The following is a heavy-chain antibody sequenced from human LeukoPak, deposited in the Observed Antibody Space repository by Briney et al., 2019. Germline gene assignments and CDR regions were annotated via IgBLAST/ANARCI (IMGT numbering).Heavy chain of an antibody. Sequence: PGGSLRLSCAASGFTFSSYEMNWVRQAPGKGLEWVSAISGSGGSTYYADSVKGRFTISRDNSKNTLYLQMNSLRAEDTAVYYCAKVHCSSTSCYARIAAAGDEYYFDYWGQGTLVTVSS. J-gene: IGHJ4*02. V-gene: IGHV3-23*01. CDR1: GFTFSSYE. D-gene: IGHD2-2*01. CDR2: ISGSGGST. CDR3: AKVHCSSTSCYARIAAAGDEYYFDY.